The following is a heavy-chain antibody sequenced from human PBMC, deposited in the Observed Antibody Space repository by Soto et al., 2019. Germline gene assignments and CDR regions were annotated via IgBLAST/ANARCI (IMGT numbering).Heavy chain of an antibody. Sequence: GGSLRLSCAASAFSFSTSWMHWVRQAPGEGLVWVSRINPDGRTINYADSVKGRFTISRDNAKNSLYLQMNSLRAEDTAVYYCARSWGVYCSSTSCYSPWFDPWGQGTLVTV. D-gene: IGHD2-2*02. CDR2: INPDGRTI. J-gene: IGHJ5*02. V-gene: IGHV3-74*01. CDR3: ARSWGVYCSSTSCYSPWFDP. CDR1: AFSFSTSW.